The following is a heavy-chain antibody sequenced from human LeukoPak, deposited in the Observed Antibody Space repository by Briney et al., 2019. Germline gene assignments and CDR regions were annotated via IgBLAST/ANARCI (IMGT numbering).Heavy chain of an antibody. V-gene: IGHV4-4*02. Sequence: PSETLSPTCGVSGGSITNTNYWTWVRQPPGKGLEWIGEVNLQGSTNYNPSLMGRVAISVDTSENHISLQLTSVTAAYTAVDYCAREGGPYRPLDYSGQGTLVTVSS. J-gene: IGHJ4*02. CDR3: AREGGPYRPLDY. CDR1: GGSITNTNY. CDR2: VNLQGST.